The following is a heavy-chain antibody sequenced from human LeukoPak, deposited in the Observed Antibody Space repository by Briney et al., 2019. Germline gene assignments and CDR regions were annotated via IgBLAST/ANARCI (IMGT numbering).Heavy chain of an antibody. V-gene: IGHV4-4*07. J-gene: IGHJ5*01. CDR2: MYPSGST. D-gene: IGHD4-17*01. CDR3: ARDSNYDDYIVSDS. Sequence: SETLSLTCTVSGGSISRSYWSWIRQPAGKGLEWIGRMYPSGSTNYSPSLKSRPSLSADKSKNLLSLKLSSVTAADTAVYYCARDSNYDDYIVSDSWGQGTPVTVSS. CDR1: GGSISRSY.